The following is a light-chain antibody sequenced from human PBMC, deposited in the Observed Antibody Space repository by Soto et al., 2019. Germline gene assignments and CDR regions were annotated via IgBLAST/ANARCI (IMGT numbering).Light chain of an antibody. Sequence: EIVLTQSPGTLSLSPGERATLSCRASQSVNSYLAWYQQKPGQAPRLLIYGASSRATGIPDRFSGSGSGTDFTLTISRLESEDFAVYYCQKYGDSRAFGQGTKV. J-gene: IGKJ1*01. CDR3: QKYGDSRA. CDR2: GAS. V-gene: IGKV3-20*01. CDR1: QSVNSY.